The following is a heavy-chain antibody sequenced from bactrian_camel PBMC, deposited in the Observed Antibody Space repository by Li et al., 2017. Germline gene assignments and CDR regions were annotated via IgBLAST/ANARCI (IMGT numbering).Heavy chain of an antibody. CDR3: AAWVSPANWFLSEYNY. CDR2: INSGGGST. Sequence: DVQLVESGGGSVQSGGSLRLSCASSGYTGSLACMAWFRQGPGKGLEWVSHINSGGGSTYYADSVKGRFTISQDNAKKTVYLQMNSLKPEDTATYYCAAWVSPANWFLSEYNYWGQGTQVTVS. D-gene: IGHD3*01. J-gene: IGHJ4*01. CDR1: GYTGSLAC. V-gene: IGHV3S40*01.